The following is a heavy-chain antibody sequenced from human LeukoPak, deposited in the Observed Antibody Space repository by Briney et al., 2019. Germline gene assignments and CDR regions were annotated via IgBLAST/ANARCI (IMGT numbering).Heavy chain of an antibody. D-gene: IGHD4-11*01. Sequence: GASVKVSCKASGYTFTRYAMHWVRQAPGQRLEWMGWINAGNGNTKYSQEFQGRVTITRDTSASTAYMELSSLRSEDTAVYYCARVTDYTMGGTAFDIWGQGTMVTVSS. J-gene: IGHJ3*02. CDR1: GYTFTRYA. CDR2: INAGNGNT. V-gene: IGHV1-3*03. CDR3: ARVTDYTMGGTAFDI.